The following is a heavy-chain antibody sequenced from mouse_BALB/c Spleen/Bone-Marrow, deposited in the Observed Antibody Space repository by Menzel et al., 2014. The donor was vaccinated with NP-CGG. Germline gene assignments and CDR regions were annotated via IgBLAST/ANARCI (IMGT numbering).Heavy chain of an antibody. Sequence: VVKTGASVKISCKASGYSFTDYYIHWVKQSHGKSLEWIGYISCCSSVTGYNQKFEGKATFTVDTSSRTAYMQFNGLTSEDSAVYYCSRGDYGYGYLDYWGQGTTLTVSS. D-gene: IGHD1-2*01. V-gene: IGHV1S34*01. CDR3: SRGDYGYGYLDY. J-gene: IGHJ2*01. CDR2: ISCCSSVT. CDR1: GYSFTDYY.